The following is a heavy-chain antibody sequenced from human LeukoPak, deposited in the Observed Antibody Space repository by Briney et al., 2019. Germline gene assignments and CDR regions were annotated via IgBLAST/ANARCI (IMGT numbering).Heavy chain of an antibody. CDR3: ARDPGIAVAGMLDY. Sequence: ASVKVSCKASGYTFTGYYMHWVRQAPGQGLEWMGWINPNSGGTNYAQKFQGRVTMTRDTSISTAYMELSRLRSDDTAVYYCARDPGIAVAGMLDYWGQGTLVTASS. V-gene: IGHV1-2*02. D-gene: IGHD6-19*01. CDR2: INPNSGGT. CDR1: GYTFTGYY. J-gene: IGHJ4*02.